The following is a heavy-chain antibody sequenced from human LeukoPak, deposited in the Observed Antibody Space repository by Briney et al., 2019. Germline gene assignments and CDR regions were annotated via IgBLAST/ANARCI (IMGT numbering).Heavy chain of an antibody. D-gene: IGHD2-2*02. CDR3: ARVLYTPYKLFDY. CDR1: GYTFTGYY. Sequence: GASVKVSCKASGYTFTGYYMHWVRQAPGQGLAWMGWINPNSGGTNYAQKFQGRVTMTRDTYISTAYMELSRLRSDDTAVYYCARVLYTPYKLFDYWGQGTLVTVSS. J-gene: IGHJ4*02. CDR2: INPNSGGT. V-gene: IGHV1-2*02.